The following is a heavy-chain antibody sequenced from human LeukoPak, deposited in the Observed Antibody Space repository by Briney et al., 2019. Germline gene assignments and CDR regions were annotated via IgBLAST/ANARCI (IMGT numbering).Heavy chain of an antibody. J-gene: IGHJ4*02. CDR3: ARGRPHGNDY. Sequence: GGSLRLSCAASGFTFSSYWMNWVRQAPGKGLVWVSRIASDGSSTTYADSVKGRFSISRDNAKNTLYQQMNSLRVEDTAVYYCARGRPHGNDYWGQGTLVTVSS. CDR2: IASDGSST. CDR1: GFTFSSYW. V-gene: IGHV3-74*01. D-gene: IGHD4-23*01.